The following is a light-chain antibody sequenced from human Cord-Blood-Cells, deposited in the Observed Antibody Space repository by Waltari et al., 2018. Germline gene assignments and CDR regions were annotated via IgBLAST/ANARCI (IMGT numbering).Light chain of an antibody. CDR3: SSYTSSSTWV. CDR2: DVS. V-gene: IGLV2-14*01. J-gene: IGLJ3*02. CDR1: SSDVGGHNY. Sequence: QSALTQPASVSGSPGQSITISCTGTSSDVGGHNYVSWYQQHPGQAPKLMIYDVSKRPSGVSTRFSGSKSGNTASLTISGLQAEDEADYYCSSYTSSSTWVFGGGTKLTVL.